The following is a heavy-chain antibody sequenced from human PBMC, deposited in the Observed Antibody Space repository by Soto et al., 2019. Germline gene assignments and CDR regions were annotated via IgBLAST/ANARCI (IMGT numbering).Heavy chain of an antibody. CDR1: GFTFSSYA. CDR2: ISGSDDST. D-gene: IGHD2-2*02. V-gene: IGHV3-23*01. J-gene: IGHJ4*02. CDR3: AKENTPPYFDY. Sequence: GGSLRLSCAASGFTFSSYAMSWVRQAPGKGLEWVSGISGSDDSTYYADSVKGRFTISRDNSKNTLYLQMNSLRAEDTAVYYCAKENTPPYFDYWRQRALVTVSS.